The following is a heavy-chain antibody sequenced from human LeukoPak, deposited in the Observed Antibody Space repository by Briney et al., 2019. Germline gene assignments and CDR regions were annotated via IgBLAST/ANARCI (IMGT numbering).Heavy chain of an antibody. J-gene: IGHJ4*02. CDR2: IRSKAYGGTT. CDR3: TRDRDSSSWYRGAKFGFDY. CDR1: GFTFGDYA. Sequence: GGSLRLSCTASGFTFGDYAMSWFRQAPGKGLEWVGFIRSKAYGGTTEYAASVKGRFTISRDDSKSIAYLQMNGLKTEDTAVYYCTRDRDSSSWYRGAKFGFDYWGQGTLVTVSS. V-gene: IGHV3-49*03. D-gene: IGHD6-13*01.